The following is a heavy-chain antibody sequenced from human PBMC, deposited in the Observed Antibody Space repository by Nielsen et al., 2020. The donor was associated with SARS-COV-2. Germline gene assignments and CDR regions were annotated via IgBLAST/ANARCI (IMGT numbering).Heavy chain of an antibody. D-gene: IGHD1-1*01. CDR3: ARHHPVHGEYYYYGMDV. CDR1: GFTFSDYY. Sequence: GESLKISCAASGFTFSDYYMSWIRQAPGKGLEWVSYISSSRSYTNYADSVKGRFTISRDNAKNSLYLQMNSLRAEDTAVYYCARHHPVHGEYYYYGMDVWGQGTTVTVSS. V-gene: IGHV3-11*03. CDR2: ISSSRSYT. J-gene: IGHJ6*02.